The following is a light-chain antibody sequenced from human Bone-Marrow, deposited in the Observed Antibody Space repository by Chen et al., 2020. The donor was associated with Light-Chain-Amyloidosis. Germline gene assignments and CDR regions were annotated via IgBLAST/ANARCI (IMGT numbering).Light chain of an antibody. CDR3: QVWDRSSDRPV. J-gene: IGLJ3*02. CDR1: NIGSTS. Sequence: SYVLPQPPSVSVAPGPTATIDCGGNNIGSTSVHWSQQTPGQAPLLVVYDDSDRPSGIPERLSGSNSGNTATLTISRVEAGDEADYYCQVWDRSSDRPVFGGGTKLTVL. V-gene: IGLV3-21*02. CDR2: DDS.